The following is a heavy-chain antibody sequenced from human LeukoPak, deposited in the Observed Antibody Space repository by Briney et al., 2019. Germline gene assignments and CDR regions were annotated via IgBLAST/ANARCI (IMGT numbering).Heavy chain of an antibody. CDR2: IYYSGST. CDR3: ARDGAAGYYYGMDV. V-gene: IGHV4-31*03. J-gene: IGHJ6*02. CDR1: GASISSDY. D-gene: IGHD6-13*01. Sequence: SETLSLTCSVSGASISSDYWSWIRQHPGKGLEWIGYIYYSGSTYYNPSLKSRVTISVDTSKNQFSLKLSSVTAADTAVYYCARDGAAGYYYGMDVWGQGTTVTVSS.